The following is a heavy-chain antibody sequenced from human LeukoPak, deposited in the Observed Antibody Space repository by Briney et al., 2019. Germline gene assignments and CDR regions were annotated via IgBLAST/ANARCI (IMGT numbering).Heavy chain of an antibody. CDR1: GFTLSDYG. Sequence: GGSLRLSWAVSGFTLSDYGIHWVRQAPGKGLEWVTIISSDGSIKYADSVKGRFTVSRDSSKNTVYLQMNSLRAEDTAVYYCARDILPSGSRAFDIWGQGTMVTVSS. CDR2: ISSDGSIK. V-gene: IGHV3-33*01. D-gene: IGHD3-10*01. CDR3: ARDILPSGSRAFDI. J-gene: IGHJ3*02.